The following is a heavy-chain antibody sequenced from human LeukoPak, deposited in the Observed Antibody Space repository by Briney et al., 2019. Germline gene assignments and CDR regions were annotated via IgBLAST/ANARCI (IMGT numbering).Heavy chain of an antibody. J-gene: IGHJ4*02. Sequence: GGSLRLSCAASGFTFSSYAMSWVRQAPGKGLDWVSSINGGGGSTYYADSVKGRFSISRDNAKNSLFLQLNSLKTEDMALYYCAKDTNYNYVGGDFDCWGQGTLVTVSS. V-gene: IGHV3-23*01. CDR2: INGGGGST. CDR1: GFTFSSYA. D-gene: IGHD3-16*01. CDR3: AKDTNYNYVGGDFDC.